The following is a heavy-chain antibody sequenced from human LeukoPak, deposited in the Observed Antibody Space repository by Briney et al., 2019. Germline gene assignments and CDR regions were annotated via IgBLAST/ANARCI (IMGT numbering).Heavy chain of an antibody. CDR3: ARGDEGSGSYYGGAYYYYYYMDV. Sequence: RWASVKVSCKASGGTFSSYAISWVRQAPGQGLEWMGGIIPIFGTANYAQKFQGRVTITADESTSTAYMELSSLRSEDTAVYYCARGDEGSGSYYGGAYYYYYYMDVWGKGTTVTISS. CDR2: IIPIFGTA. J-gene: IGHJ6*03. D-gene: IGHD3-10*01. CDR1: GGTFSSYA. V-gene: IGHV1-69*13.